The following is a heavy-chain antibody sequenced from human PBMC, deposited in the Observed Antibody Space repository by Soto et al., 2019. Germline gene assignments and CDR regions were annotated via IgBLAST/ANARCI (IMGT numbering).Heavy chain of an antibody. CDR3: AKDRFQGYCSSTSCYGLLL. CDR2: ISGSGGST. J-gene: IGHJ4*02. CDR1: GFTFSSYA. V-gene: IGHV3-23*01. D-gene: IGHD2-2*01. Sequence: GGSLRLSCAASGFTFSSYAMSWVRQAPGKGLEWVSAISGSGGSTYYADSVKGRFTISRDNSKNMLYLQMNSLRAEDTAVYYCAKDRFQGYCSSTSCYGLLLWGQGTLVTVSS.